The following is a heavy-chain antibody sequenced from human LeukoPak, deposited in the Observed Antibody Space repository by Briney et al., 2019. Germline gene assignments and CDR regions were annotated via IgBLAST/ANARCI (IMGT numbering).Heavy chain of an antibody. CDR2: IYDSGST. J-gene: IGHJ4*02. Sequence: SETLSLTCTVSGGSISGYFWGWIRQPAGKGLEWIGRIYDSGSTNYNPSLKSRVTMSVDTSENQFSLRLSSVTAADTAVYYCARCDSSGYYSVFWGQGTLVTVSS. CDR1: GGSISGYF. D-gene: IGHD3-22*01. CDR3: ARCDSSGYYSVF. V-gene: IGHV4-4*07.